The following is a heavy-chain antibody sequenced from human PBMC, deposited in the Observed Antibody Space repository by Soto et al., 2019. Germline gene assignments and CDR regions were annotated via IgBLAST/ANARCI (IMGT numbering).Heavy chain of an antibody. J-gene: IGHJ5*02. CDR3: ARVLSDYTPDT. Sequence: PSETLSLTCDVSGGSVGGGVYYWSWIRQHPGKGLEWIGYINYSGSRYYNPSLRSRVSMSVDTSKNQFSLNLTSVTAADTAAYYCARVLSDYTPDTWGQGTLVTVSS. CDR2: INYSGSR. D-gene: IGHD4-4*01. CDR1: GGSVGGGVYY. V-gene: IGHV4-31*11.